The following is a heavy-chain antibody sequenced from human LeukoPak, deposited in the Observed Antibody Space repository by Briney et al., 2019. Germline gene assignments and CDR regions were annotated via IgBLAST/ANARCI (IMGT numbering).Heavy chain of an antibody. Sequence: GGSLRLSCAASGFTFSNSAMSWVRQAPGKGLEWVSGISGSGDKTYYADSVKGRFTISRDNSKNTMSLQMNSLRGEDTAVYYCAKQYSSSSSDPWGQGTLVTVSS. D-gene: IGHD6-6*01. CDR3: AKQYSSSSSDP. CDR2: ISGSGDKT. V-gene: IGHV3-23*01. CDR1: GFTFSNSA. J-gene: IGHJ5*02.